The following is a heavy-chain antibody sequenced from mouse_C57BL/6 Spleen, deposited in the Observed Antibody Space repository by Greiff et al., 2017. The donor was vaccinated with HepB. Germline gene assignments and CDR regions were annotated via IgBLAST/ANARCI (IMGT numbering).Heavy chain of an antibody. CDR2: IYPRDGST. Sequence: VQLQQSDAELVKPGASVKISCKVSGYTFTDHTIHWMKQRPEQGLEWIGYIYPRDGSTKYNEKFKGKATLTADKSSSTAYMQLNSLTSEDSADYFCARGDYYGSSLRGFAYWGQGTLVTVSA. J-gene: IGHJ3*01. V-gene: IGHV1-78*01. D-gene: IGHD1-1*01. CDR3: ARGDYYGSSLRGFAY. CDR1: GYTFTDHT.